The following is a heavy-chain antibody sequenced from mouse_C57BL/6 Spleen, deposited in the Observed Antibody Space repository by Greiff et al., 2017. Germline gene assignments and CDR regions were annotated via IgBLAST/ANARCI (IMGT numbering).Heavy chain of an antibody. D-gene: IGHD1-1*01. V-gene: IGHV1-69*01. Sequence: QVQLKQPGAELVMPGASVKLSCKASGYTFTSYWMHWVKQRPGQGLEWIGEIDPSDSYTNYNQKFKGKSTLTVDKSSSTAYMQLSSLTSEDSAVYYCARTLLRYPYFDYWGQGTTLTVSS. CDR3: ARTLLRYPYFDY. CDR2: IDPSDSYT. J-gene: IGHJ2*01. CDR1: GYTFTSYW.